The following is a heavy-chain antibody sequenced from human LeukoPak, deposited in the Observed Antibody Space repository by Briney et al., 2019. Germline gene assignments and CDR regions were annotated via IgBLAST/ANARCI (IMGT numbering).Heavy chain of an antibody. CDR1: GFIFSNYE. CDR3: ATSRASMDV. Sequence: GGSLRLSCAASGFIFSNYEMNWVRQAPGKGLEWVSYISSSGSAIFYADSVKGRFTISRDNAKNSLYLQMNSLRAEDTAVYYCATSRASMDVWGQGTTVTVSS. J-gene: IGHJ6*02. CDR2: ISSSGSAI. D-gene: IGHD5-12*01. V-gene: IGHV3-48*03.